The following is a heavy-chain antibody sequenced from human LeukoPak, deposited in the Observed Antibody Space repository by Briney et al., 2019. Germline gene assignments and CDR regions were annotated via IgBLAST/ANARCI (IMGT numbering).Heavy chain of an antibody. D-gene: IGHD1-26*01. J-gene: IGHJ4*02. V-gene: IGHV2-70*11. CDR2: IDWDDDK. CDR3: ARIRVLGAMYFDY. CDR1: DGSISSGSYY. Sequence: QTLSLTCTVSDGSISSGSYYWSWIRQPPGKALEWLARIDWDDDKYYSTSLKTRLTISKDTSKNQVVLTMTNMDPVDTATYYCARIRVLGAMYFDYWGQGTLVTVSS.